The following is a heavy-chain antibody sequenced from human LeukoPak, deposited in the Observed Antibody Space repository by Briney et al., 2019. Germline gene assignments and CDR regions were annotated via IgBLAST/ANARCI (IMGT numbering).Heavy chain of an antibody. Sequence: ESLKISCKASGYSFTSYWIGWVRQMPGKGLEWMGIIYPGDSDTRYSPSFQGQVTISADKSINTAYLQWSSLKAPDTAMYYCARSRAPGAADAFDIWGQGTMVTVSS. CDR2: IYPGDSDT. V-gene: IGHV5-51*01. CDR3: ARSRAPGAADAFDI. CDR1: GYSFTSYW. J-gene: IGHJ3*02. D-gene: IGHD7-27*01.